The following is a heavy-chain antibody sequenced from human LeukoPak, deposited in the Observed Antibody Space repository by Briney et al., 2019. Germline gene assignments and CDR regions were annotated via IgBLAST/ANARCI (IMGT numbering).Heavy chain of an antibody. Sequence: GGSLRLSCAASGFTFSTYAMSWVRQAPGQGLEWVSLISGDGGSTFYADSVKGRFTISRDNSKNSLYLQMNSLRSDDTALYYCARESESSGWYDYWGQGTLVTVSS. V-gene: IGHV3-43*02. J-gene: IGHJ4*02. D-gene: IGHD6-19*01. CDR2: ISGDGGST. CDR3: ARESESSGWYDY. CDR1: GFTFSTYA.